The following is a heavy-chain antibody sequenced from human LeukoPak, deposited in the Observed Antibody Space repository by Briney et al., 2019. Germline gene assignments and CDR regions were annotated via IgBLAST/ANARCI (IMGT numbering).Heavy chain of an antibody. Sequence: SETLSLTCTVSGGSIISTSYFWGWIRQPPGKGLEWIGTIFYSGTTYYNPSLKSRVTISVDTSKNQFSLKLSSVTAADTAVYYCARVVRPAVTIFGVATRPVYYYMDVWGKGATVTVSS. CDR3: ARVVRPAVTIFGVATRPVYYYMDV. CDR2: IFYSGTT. D-gene: IGHD3-3*01. J-gene: IGHJ6*03. CDR1: GGSIISTSYF. V-gene: IGHV4-39*01.